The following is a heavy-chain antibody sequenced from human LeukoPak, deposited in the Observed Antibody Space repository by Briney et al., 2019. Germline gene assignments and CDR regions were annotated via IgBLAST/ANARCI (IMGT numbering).Heavy chain of an antibody. CDR1: GYTFTSYG. V-gene: IGHV1-18*01. J-gene: IGHJ2*01. D-gene: IGHD2-15*01. CDR3: AVATPLWYFDL. CDR2: ISAYNGNT. Sequence: ASVKVSCKASGYTFTSYGISWVRQAPGQGLEWMGWISAYNGNTNYAQKLQGRVTMTTDASTSTAYMELRSLRSDDTAVYYCAVATPLWYFDLWGRGTLVTVSS.